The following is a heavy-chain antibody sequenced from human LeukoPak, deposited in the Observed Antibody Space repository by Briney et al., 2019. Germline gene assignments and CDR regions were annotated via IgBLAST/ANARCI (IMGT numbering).Heavy chain of an antibody. D-gene: IGHD5-12*01. V-gene: IGHV3-23*01. CDR3: AKESGYDSTYQFDY. Sequence: PGGSLRLSCAASGFTFSSYSMNWVRQAPGKGLEWVSGISGSGSSTYYADSVKGQFTISRDNSKNMVYLQMNSLRAEDTAIYYCAKESGYDSTYQFDYWGQGTLVTVSS. CDR2: ISGSGSST. CDR1: GFTFSSYS. J-gene: IGHJ4*02.